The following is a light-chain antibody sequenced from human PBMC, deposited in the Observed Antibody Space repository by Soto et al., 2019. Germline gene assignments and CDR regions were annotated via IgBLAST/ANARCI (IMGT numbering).Light chain of an antibody. V-gene: IGLV2-14*01. J-gene: IGLJ1*01. CDR2: DVS. CDR3: SSYTTSSTYV. Sequence: QSVLTQPASVSGSPGQSIAISCTGTSSDVGSFNYVSWYQQHPGKVPKLMIYDVSNRPSGVSDRFSGSKSGNTASLTISGLQAEDEADYYCSSYTTSSTYVFGTGTKLTDL. CDR1: SSDVGSFNY.